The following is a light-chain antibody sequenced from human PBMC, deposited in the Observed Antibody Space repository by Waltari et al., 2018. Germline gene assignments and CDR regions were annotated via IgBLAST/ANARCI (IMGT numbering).Light chain of an antibody. J-gene: IGLJ3*02. V-gene: IGLV1-40*01. CDR3: QSYDSSHWV. CDR1: NSNIGAGSD. CDR2: GNI. Sequence: QSVLTQPPSVSGAPGQRVTISCAGSNSNIGAGSDVHWYQHLPGTAPKLPVYGNINRPSGVPDRFPGSKSGTSASLAITGLQADDEADYYCQSYDSSHWVFGGGTKLTVL.